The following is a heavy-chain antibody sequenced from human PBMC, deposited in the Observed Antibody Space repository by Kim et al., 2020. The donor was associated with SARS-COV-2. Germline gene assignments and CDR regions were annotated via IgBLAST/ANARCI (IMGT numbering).Heavy chain of an antibody. V-gene: IGHV1-3*01. J-gene: IGHJ4*02. CDR3: ARGVVPATANGFDY. Sequence: KKFQGRVTITRDTSASTAYMELSSLRSEDTAVYYCARGVVPATANGFDYWGQGTLVTVSS. D-gene: IGHD2-2*01.